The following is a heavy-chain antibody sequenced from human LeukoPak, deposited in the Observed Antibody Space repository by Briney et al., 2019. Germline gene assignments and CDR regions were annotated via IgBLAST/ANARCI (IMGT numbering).Heavy chain of an antibody. CDR2: IKQDGSER. J-gene: IGHJ4*02. CDR1: GFPFSSYW. D-gene: IGHD1-26*01. V-gene: IGHV3-7*01. Sequence: GGSLRLSCVVSGFPFSSYWRSGVRQAPGKGLEWAAIIKQDGSERYYVDSVKGRFTRSRDNAKNSLYLQMNSLRAEDTAVYYCARVQWELRGVGSYFEYWGQGALVTVSS. CDR3: ARVQWELRGVGSYFEY.